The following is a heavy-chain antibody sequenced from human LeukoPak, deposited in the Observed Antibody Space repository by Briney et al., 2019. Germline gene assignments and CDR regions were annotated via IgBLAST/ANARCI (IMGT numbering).Heavy chain of an antibody. CDR1: GGSFSGYY. V-gene: IGHV4-34*01. CDR3: ARAHYDSSGYYYQTEGMDV. D-gene: IGHD3-22*01. J-gene: IGHJ6*02. CDR2: INHSGST. Sequence: SETLSLTCAVCGGSFSGYYWSWIRQPPGKGLERIGEINHSGSTNYNPSLKSRVTISVDTSKNQFSLKLSSVTAADTAVYYCARAHYDSSGYYYQTEGMDVWGQGTTVTVSS.